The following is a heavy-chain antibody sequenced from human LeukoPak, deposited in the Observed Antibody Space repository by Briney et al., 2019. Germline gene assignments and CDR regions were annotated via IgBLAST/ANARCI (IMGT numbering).Heavy chain of an antibody. CDR1: GGSISSGGYS. CDR2: IYHSEST. J-gene: IGHJ6*02. Sequence: PSETLSLTCAVSGGSISSGGYSWNWIRQPPGKGLEWIGYIYHSESTYYNPSLKSRVTISVDWSKNQFSLKLSSVTAADTAVYYCARAVDGMDVWGQGTTVTVSS. CDR3: ARAVDGMDV. V-gene: IGHV4-30-2*01.